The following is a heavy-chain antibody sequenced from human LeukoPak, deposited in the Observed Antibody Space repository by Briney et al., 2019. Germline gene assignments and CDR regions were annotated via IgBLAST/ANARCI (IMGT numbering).Heavy chain of an antibody. V-gene: IGHV7-4-1*02. CDR1: GYTFTSYA. D-gene: IGHD3-10*01. CDR2: INTNTGNP. J-gene: IGHJ4*02. CDR3: ARDRPYYYGSGSRALDY. Sequence: ASVKVSCKASGYTFTSYAMNWVRQAPGQGLEWMGWINTNTGNPTYAQGFTGRFVFSLDTSVSTAYLQISSLKAEDTAVYYCARDRPYYYGSGSRALDYWGQGTLVTVSS.